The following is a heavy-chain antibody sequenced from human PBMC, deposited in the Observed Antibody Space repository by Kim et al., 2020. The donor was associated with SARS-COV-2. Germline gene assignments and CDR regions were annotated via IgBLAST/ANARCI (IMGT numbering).Heavy chain of an antibody. Sequence: VKGRFPISRENSKNTLYLQMNSLRAEDTAVYYCARVFIAAAGKGYFDYWGQGTLVTVSS. V-gene: IGHV3-30*01. D-gene: IGHD6-13*01. CDR3: ARVFIAAAGKGYFDY. J-gene: IGHJ4*02.